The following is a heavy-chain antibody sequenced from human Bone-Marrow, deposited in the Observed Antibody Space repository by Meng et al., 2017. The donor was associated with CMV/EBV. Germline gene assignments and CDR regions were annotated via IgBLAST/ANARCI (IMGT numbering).Heavy chain of an antibody. J-gene: IGHJ4*02. D-gene: IGHD3-3*01. CDR3: ARHGAFWVGYDKFDY. Sequence: ASVKVSCKASGYTFTGYYMHWVRQAPGQGLEWMGWINPNSGGTNYAQKFQGRVTMTRDTSISTAYLQWSSLKASDTAMYYCARHGAFWVGYDKFDYWGQGTLVTVSS. CDR1: GYTFTGYY. CDR2: INPNSGGT. V-gene: IGHV1-2*02.